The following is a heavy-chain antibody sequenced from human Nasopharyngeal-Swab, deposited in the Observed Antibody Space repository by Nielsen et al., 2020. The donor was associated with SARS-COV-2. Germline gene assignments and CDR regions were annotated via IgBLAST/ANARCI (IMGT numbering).Heavy chain of an antibody. CDR1: GFTFSSYG. J-gene: IGHJ6*02. V-gene: IGHV3-33*01. CDR3: ARDEQQLSYYYGMDV. CDR2: IWYEGSNK. Sequence: GGSLRLSCAASGFTFSSYGMHWVRQAPGKGLEWVAVIWYEGSNKYYAASGRGRFTIPRDNSKNTQYLQMTSLRAEDTAVYYCARDEQQLSYYYGMDVWGQGTTVTVSS. D-gene: IGHD6-13*01.